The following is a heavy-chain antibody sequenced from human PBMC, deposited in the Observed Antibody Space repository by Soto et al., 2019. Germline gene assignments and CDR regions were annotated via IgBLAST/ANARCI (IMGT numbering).Heavy chain of an antibody. J-gene: IGHJ4*02. CDR3: VRDGDYTRGY. V-gene: IGHV1-69*08. CDR2: IIPVLGRT. D-gene: IGHD4-17*01. Sequence: QVQLVQSGAEVKKPGSSVKVSCKASGGTFSSYTISWVRQAPGQGLDWMGRIIPVLGRTNYAQKFQDRVTITADKSTSTAYIELRSLRSEDTAMYYCVRDGDYTRGYWGQGTLVTVSS. CDR1: GGTFSSYT.